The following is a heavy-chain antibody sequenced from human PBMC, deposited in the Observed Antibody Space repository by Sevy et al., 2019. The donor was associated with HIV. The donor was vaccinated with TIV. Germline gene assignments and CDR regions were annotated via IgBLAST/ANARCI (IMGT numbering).Heavy chain of an antibody. CDR1: GFTFSSYA. D-gene: IGHD5-12*01. Sequence: GGSLRLSCAASGFTFSSYAMSWVRQAPGKGLEWVSAISGSGGSTYYADSVKGRFTISRDNSKNTLYLQMNSLRAEDTAVYYCAKDKRDGYNYYYYYGMDVWGQGTTVTVSS. CDR2: ISGSGGST. CDR3: AKDKRDGYNYYYYYGMDV. V-gene: IGHV3-23*01. J-gene: IGHJ6*02.